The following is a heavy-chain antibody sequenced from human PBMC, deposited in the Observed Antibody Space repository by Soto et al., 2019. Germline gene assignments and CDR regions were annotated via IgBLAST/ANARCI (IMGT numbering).Heavy chain of an antibody. Sequence: QVQLQQWGAGLLKPSETLSLTCAVDSGSFSTNYCSWTRQPPGKGLEWIGEIHPSGDTDYNPSLSNRVTITLDTSKNQFSLTLTSVTAADAAVYLCSRGSDPHEGGRTWGQGTLVTVSS. V-gene: IGHV4-34*02. CDR1: SGSFSTNY. D-gene: IGHD3-16*01. J-gene: IGHJ5*02. CDR3: SRGSDPHEGGRT. CDR2: IHPSGDT.